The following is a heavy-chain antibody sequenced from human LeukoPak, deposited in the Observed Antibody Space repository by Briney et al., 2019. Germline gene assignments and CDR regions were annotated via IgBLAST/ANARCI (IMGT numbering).Heavy chain of an antibody. V-gene: IGHV4-4*07. CDR2: LYTSGSN. CDR1: GGSISSYY. Sequence: SETLSLTCTVSGGSISSYYWSWLRQPAGKGLEWIGRLYTSGSNNYNPSLKRRVTLSEDTSKNQFSLRLTSVTAADTAVYYCARTVGIAVAEDAFALWGQGTMVTVSS. J-gene: IGHJ3*01. CDR3: ARTVGIAVAEDAFAL. D-gene: IGHD6-19*01.